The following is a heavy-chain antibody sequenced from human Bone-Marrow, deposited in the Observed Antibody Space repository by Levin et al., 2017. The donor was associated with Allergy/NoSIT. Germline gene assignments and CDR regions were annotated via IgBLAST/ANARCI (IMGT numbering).Heavy chain of an antibody. CDR3: VKEITEYTSGWYFHH. J-gene: IGHJ4*02. CDR2: VAHDGGLK. D-gene: IGHD6-19*01. Sequence: SCAASGFTFRSYGMQWVRQAPGKGLEWVAVVAHDGGLKFYADSVKGRFTISRDNSKNTLHPQMDSLRAEDTAVYYCVKEITEYTSGWYFHHWGQGTLVTVSS. CDR1: GFTFRSYG. V-gene: IGHV3-30*18.